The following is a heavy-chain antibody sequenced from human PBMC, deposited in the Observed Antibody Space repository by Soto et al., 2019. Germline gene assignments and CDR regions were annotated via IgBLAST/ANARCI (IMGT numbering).Heavy chain of an antibody. J-gene: IGHJ6*02. CDR2: INPNSGGT. V-gene: IGHV1-2*02. Sequence: ASVKVSCKASGYTFTGYYMHWVRQAPGQGREWMGWINPNSGGTNYAQKFQGRVTMTRDTSISTAYMELSRLRSDDTAVYYSATGPRDCSSSCCQWGGYYYYYYGMDARGQGTTVTVSS. D-gene: IGHD2-2*01. CDR3: ATGPRDCSSSCCQWGGYYYYYYGMDA. CDR1: GYTFTGYY.